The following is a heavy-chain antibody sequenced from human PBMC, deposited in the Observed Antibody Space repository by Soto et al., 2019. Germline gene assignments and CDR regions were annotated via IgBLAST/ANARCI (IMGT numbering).Heavy chain of an antibody. J-gene: IGHJ4*02. V-gene: IGHV3-30*18. CDR2: ISYDGSNK. Sequence: QVQLVESGGGVVQPGRSLRLSCAASGFTFSSYGMHWVRQAPGKGLEWVAVISYDGSNKYYADSVKGRFTISRDNSKNTLYLQMNSVRAEDTAVYYCAKDWSGRIAAAGPGGYWGQGTLVTVSS. CDR3: AKDWSGRIAAAGPGGY. CDR1: GFTFSSYG. D-gene: IGHD6-13*01.